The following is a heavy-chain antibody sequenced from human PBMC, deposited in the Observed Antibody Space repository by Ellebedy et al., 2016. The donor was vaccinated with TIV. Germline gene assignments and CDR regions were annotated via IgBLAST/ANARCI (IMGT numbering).Heavy chain of an antibody. CDR3: ARASFYDVDLSGWYFDL. CDR1: EFTVSYNY. Sequence: GESLKISCAASEFTVSYNYMNWVRQAPGKGPEWVSGIYTDDTTYYADSVRGRLTIFRENSKNTLYLQLKSLRTEDTAVYYCARASFYDVDLSGWYFDLWGRGTLVTVSS. D-gene: IGHD3-10*02. CDR2: IYTDDTT. V-gene: IGHV3-66*01. J-gene: IGHJ2*01.